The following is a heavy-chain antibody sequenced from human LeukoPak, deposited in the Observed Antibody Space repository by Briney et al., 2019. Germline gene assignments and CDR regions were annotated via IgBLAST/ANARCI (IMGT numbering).Heavy chain of an antibody. CDR2: INHGGNT. CDR3: TRLHWGSGGSGSFDY. Sequence: SETLSLTCAVYGGSFSGYYWSWIRQPPGRGLEWIGEINHGGNTNYNPSLKSRVTISVDTSKNQFSLKLSSVTAADTAVYFCTRLHWGSGGSGSFDYWGQGTLVTVSS. J-gene: IGHJ4*02. V-gene: IGHV4-34*01. D-gene: IGHD7-27*01. CDR1: GGSFSGYY.